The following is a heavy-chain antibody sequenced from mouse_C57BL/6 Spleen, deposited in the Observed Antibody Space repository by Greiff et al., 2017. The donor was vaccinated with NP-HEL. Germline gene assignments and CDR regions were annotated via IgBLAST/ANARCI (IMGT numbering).Heavy chain of an antibody. CDR1: GFTFSDYY. J-gene: IGHJ2*01. CDR2: INYDGSST. D-gene: IGHD1-1*01. V-gene: IGHV5-16*01. CDR3: ARGHSFYYGSSYDYFDY. Sequence: EVQRVESEGGLVQPGSSMKLSCTASGFTFSDYYMAWVRQVPEKGLEWVANINYDGSSTYYLDSLKSRFIISRDNAKNILYLQMSSLKSEDTATYYCARGHSFYYGSSYDYFDYWGQGTTLTVSS.